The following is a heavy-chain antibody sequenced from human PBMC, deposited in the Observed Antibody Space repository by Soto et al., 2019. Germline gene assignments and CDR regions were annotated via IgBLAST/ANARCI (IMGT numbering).Heavy chain of an antibody. CDR2: IYYSGST. CDR3: ASYDILTGYLDY. V-gene: IGHV4-61*01. J-gene: IGHJ4*02. D-gene: IGHD3-9*01. Sequence: SETLSLTCTVSGGSASSGSYYWSWIRQPPGKGLEWIGYIYYSGSTNYNPSLKSRVTISVDTSKNQFSLKLSSVTAADTAVYYCASYDILTGYLDYWGQGTLVTVSS. CDR1: GGSASSGSYY.